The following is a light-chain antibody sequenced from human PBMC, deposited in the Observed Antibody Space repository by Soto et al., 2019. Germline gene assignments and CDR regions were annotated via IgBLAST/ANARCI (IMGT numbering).Light chain of an antibody. V-gene: IGKV3-20*01. CDR1: QSVSSNY. J-gene: IGKJ4*01. CDR3: QPYGSSPLT. Sequence: EIVLTQSPGTLSLSPGERATLSCRASQSVSSNYLAWYQHKPGQAPRLLIYAASSRATGIPDRFSGSASGTDFPLTISTLEAEDFAVYYCQPYGSSPLTFGGGTKVEIK. CDR2: AAS.